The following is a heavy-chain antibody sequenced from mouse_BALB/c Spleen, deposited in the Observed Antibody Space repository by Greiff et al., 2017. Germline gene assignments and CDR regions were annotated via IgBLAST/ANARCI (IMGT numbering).Heavy chain of an antibody. Sequence: EVKLQESGAELVRPGALVKLSCKASGFNIKDYYMHWVKQRPEQGLEWIGWIDPENGNTIYDPKFQGKASITADTSSNTAYLQLSSLTSEDTAVYYCARTPTRAMDYWGQGTSVTVSS. J-gene: IGHJ4*01. CDR3: ARTPTRAMDY. CDR1: GFNIKDYY. CDR2: IDPENGNT. V-gene: IGHV14-1*02.